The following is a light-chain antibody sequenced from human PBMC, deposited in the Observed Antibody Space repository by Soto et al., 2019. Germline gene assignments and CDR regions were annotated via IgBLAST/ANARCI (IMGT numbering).Light chain of an antibody. J-gene: IGKJ1*01. Sequence: IQMTQSPSTLSASVGDRVTITCRATQSISTWLAWYQQKPGKAPKLLIYDASTLESGVPSRFSGSGSGTEFTPTISSMRPDDFATYYCQQYKGYSGTFGQGTKVDIK. V-gene: IGKV1-5*01. CDR1: QSISTW. CDR3: QQYKGYSGT. CDR2: DAS.